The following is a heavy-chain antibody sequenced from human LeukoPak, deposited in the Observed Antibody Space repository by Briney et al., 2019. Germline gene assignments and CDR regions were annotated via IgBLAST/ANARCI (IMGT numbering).Heavy chain of an antibody. CDR2: INQDESEK. Sequence: GGSLSLSCAASGFTFSDYLMIWVGQAPGKGLEGVANINQDESEKYYVDPVKGRFPISRDKAKKSLYLQMNSLRAEETALYYSGRDRRRVGATITWGQGTLVIVSS. J-gene: IGHJ4*02. CDR1: GFTFSDYL. D-gene: IGHD1-26*01. CDR3: GRDRRRVGATIT. V-gene: IGHV3-7*01.